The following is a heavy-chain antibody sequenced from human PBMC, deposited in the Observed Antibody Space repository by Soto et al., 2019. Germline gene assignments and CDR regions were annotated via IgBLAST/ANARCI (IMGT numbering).Heavy chain of an antibody. CDR2: IIPIFGTA. J-gene: IGHJ6*02. Sequence: SVKVSCKASGGTFSSYAISWVRQAPGQGLEWMGGIIPIFGTANYAQKFQGRVTSTADESTSTAYMELSSLRSEDTAVYYCARDDVVVVPAAMLTYYYYGMDVWGQGTSVTVSS. V-gene: IGHV1-69*13. D-gene: IGHD2-2*01. CDR3: ARDDVVVVPAAMLTYYYYGMDV. CDR1: GGTFSSYA.